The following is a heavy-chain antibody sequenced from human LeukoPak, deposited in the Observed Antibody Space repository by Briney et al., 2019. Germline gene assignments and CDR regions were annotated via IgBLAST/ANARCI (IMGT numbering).Heavy chain of an antibody. CDR3: ATDSYVSGSYYRLFY. CDR1: GFTFNSYG. CDR2: ISGSGDST. J-gene: IGHJ4*02. V-gene: IGHV3-23*01. D-gene: IGHD3-10*01. Sequence: GGSLRLSCAASGFTFNSYGMSWVRQAPAKGLEWVSAISGSGDSTYYADSVKGRFTISRDNSKNTLYLQMNNLRAEDTAIYYCATDSYVSGSYYRLFYWGQGTLVTVSS.